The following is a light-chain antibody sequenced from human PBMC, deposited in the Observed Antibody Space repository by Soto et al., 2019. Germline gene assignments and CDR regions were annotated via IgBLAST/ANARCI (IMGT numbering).Light chain of an antibody. CDR1: QSVSSSY. CDR2: IAS. V-gene: IGKV3-20*01. Sequence: EIVLTQSPGTLSLSPGERATLSCRASQSVSSSYLAWYQQKPGQAPRLLIYIASTRAPGVPDRFSGSGAGTDLTLTISRLEPEDFAVYYCQQYGTSPWTFGQGTKVEIK. CDR3: QQYGTSPWT. J-gene: IGKJ1*01.